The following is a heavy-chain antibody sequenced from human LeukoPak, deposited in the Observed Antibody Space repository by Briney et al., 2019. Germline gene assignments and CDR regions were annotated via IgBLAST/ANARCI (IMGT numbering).Heavy chain of an antibody. V-gene: IGHV4-39*01. CDR3: ARIRYCSSTSCYKGRTYYFDY. D-gene: IGHD2-2*02. CDR1: GGSISSSSYY. CDR2: IYYSGST. Sequence: PSETLSLTCTVSGGSISSSSYYWSWIRQPPGKGLEWIGSIYYSGSTYYNPSLKSRVTISVDTSKNQFSLKLSSVTAADTAVYYCARIRYCSSTSCYKGRTYYFDYWGQGTLVTVSS. J-gene: IGHJ4*02.